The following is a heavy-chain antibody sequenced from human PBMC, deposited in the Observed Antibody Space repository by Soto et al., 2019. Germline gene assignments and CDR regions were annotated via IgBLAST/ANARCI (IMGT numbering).Heavy chain of an antibody. CDR1: GYTFTGYY. Sequence: ASVKVSCKASGYTFTGYYMHWVRQAPGQGLEWMGWINPNSGGTNYAQKFQGWVTMTRDTSISTAYMELSRLRSDDTAVYYCARGVWSGYSDHYYGMDVWGQGTTVTVSS. D-gene: IGHD3-3*01. J-gene: IGHJ6*02. V-gene: IGHV1-2*04. CDR3: ARGVWSGYSDHYYGMDV. CDR2: INPNSGGT.